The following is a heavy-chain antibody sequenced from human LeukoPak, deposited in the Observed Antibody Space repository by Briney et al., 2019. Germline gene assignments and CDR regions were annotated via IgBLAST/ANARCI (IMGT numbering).Heavy chain of an antibody. D-gene: IGHD1-26*01. Sequence: SETLSLTCTVSGGSISSYYWSWVRQPAGKGLEWIGRIYTSGSTNYNPSLKSRVTMSVDTSKNQFSLKLSSVTAADTAVYYCARDGGRSSGSYNFDYWGQGTLVTVSS. J-gene: IGHJ4*02. V-gene: IGHV4-4*07. CDR2: IYTSGST. CDR1: GGSISSYY. CDR3: ARDGGRSSGSYNFDY.